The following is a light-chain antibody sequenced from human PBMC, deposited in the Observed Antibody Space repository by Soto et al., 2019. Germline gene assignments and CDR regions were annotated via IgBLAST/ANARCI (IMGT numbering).Light chain of an antibody. J-gene: IGKJ1*01. Sequence: DIHITQSPSTLSASVGERVTITCRASQTITYWTPWYQQKPATAPKLLIYDASTLESGVQSTFSGSRSGTELIITISSMKSDDFATYYCQQYNSYAWTFGQATKVDI. CDR2: DAS. CDR1: QTITYW. V-gene: IGKV1-5*01. CDR3: QQYNSYAWT.